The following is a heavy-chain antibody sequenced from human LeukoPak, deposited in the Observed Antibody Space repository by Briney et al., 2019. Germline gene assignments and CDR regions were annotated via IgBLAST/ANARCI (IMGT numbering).Heavy chain of an antibody. CDR3: ARDSGDITMIVVVPFYGMDV. D-gene: IGHD3-22*01. V-gene: IGHV4-34*01. CDR1: GGSFSGYY. Sequence: SETLSLTCAVYGGSFSGYYWSWIRQPPGKGLEWIGEINHSGSTNYNPSLKSRVTISVDTSKNQFSLKLSSVTAADTAVYYYARDSGDITMIVVVPFYGMDVWGQGTTVTVSS. J-gene: IGHJ6*02. CDR2: INHSGST.